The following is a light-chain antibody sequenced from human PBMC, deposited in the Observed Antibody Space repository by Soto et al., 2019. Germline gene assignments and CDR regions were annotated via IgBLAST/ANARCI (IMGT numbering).Light chain of an antibody. CDR1: QSVGNNY. Sequence: TLSLSPGERATLSCRASQSVGNNYLAWYQQKPGQAPRLLIHSASSRATGIPDRFSGSGSGTDFTLTISRLEPDDFAVYYCHNRAVSSRTFGGVTKLDVK. V-gene: IGKV3-20*01. J-gene: IGKJ4*01. CDR3: HNRAVSSRT. CDR2: SAS.